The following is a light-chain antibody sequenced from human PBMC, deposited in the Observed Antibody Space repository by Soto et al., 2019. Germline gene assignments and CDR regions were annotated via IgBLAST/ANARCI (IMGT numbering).Light chain of an antibody. CDR3: QQYYSFPQT. Sequence: DIQMTQSPSTLSASVGDTVTITCRASQTISGWLAWYQQRPGKAPNLLIFDASTLESGVPSRFSGSGSGTTFTLTISSLQSDDFATYYCQQYYSFPQTFGQGTKVDIK. CDR1: QTISGW. CDR2: DAS. V-gene: IGKV1-5*01. J-gene: IGKJ1*01.